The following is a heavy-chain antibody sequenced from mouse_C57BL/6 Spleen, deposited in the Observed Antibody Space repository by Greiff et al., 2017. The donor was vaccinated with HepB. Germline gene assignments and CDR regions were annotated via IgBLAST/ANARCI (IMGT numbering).Heavy chain of an antibody. CDR2: ISSGSSTI. Sequence: EVQGVESGGGLVKPGGSLKLSCAASGFTFSDYGMHWVRQAPEKGLEWVAYISSGSSTIYYADTVKGRFTISRDNAKNTLFLQMTSLRSEDTAMYYCARSPHYGSRGAWFAYWGQGTLVTVSA. CDR1: GFTFSDYG. V-gene: IGHV5-17*01. D-gene: IGHD1-1*01. CDR3: ARSPHYGSRGAWFAY. J-gene: IGHJ3*01.